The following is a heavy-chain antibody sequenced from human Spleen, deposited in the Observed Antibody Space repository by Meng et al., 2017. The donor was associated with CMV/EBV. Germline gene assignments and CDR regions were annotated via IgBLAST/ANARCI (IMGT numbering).Heavy chain of an antibody. D-gene: IGHD1-14*01. Sequence: SETLSLTCTVYGGSLSDAYYWSWIRQPPGKGLEWIGEINHSGSTNYNPSLKSRVTISVDTSKNQFSLKLSSVTAADTAVYYCARRPLGSRAPLDYWGQGTLVTVSS. CDR2: INHSGST. J-gene: IGHJ4*02. V-gene: IGHV4-34*01. CDR3: ARRPLGSRAPLDY. CDR1: GGSLSDAYY.